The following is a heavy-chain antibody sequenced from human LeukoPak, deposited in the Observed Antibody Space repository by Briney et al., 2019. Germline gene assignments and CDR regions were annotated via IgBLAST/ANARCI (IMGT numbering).Heavy chain of an antibody. CDR2: IYYSGST. CDR3: AREFIAAAGMSDSYYYYGMDV. V-gene: IGHV4-59*01. Sequence: SETLSLTCTVSGGSISSYYWSWIRRPPGKGLEWIGYIYYSGSTNYNPSLKSRVTISVDTSKNQFSLKLSSVTAADTAVYYCAREFIAAAGMSDSYYYYGMDVWGQGTTVTVSS. J-gene: IGHJ6*02. D-gene: IGHD6-13*01. CDR1: GGSISSYY.